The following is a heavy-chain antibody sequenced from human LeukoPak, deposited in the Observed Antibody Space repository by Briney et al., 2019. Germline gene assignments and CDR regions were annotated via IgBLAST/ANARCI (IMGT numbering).Heavy chain of an antibody. J-gene: IGHJ3*02. CDR1: GYTFTSYA. Sequence: ASVKVSCKASGYTFTSYAMHWVRQDPGQRLEWMGWINAGNGNTKYSQKFQGRVTVTRDTSASTAYMELSSLRSEDTAVYYCARPGHVLLWFGEYPDAFDIWGQGTMVTVSS. CDR2: INAGNGNT. CDR3: ARPGHVLLWFGEYPDAFDI. D-gene: IGHD3-10*01. V-gene: IGHV1-3*01.